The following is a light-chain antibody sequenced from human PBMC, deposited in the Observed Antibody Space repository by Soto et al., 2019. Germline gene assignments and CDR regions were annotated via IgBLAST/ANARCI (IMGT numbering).Light chain of an antibody. CDR2: DDR. V-gene: IGLV3-21*02. CDR1: NVGSKS. J-gene: IGLJ2*01. Sequence: SYVLTQPPSVSVAPGQTARLTCGGSNVGSKSVHWYQRKPGQAPVLVVYDDRDRPSGIPERFSGSKSGNTASLTVSGLQAEDEADYYCSSYAGSNNVLFGGGTKVTVL. CDR3: SSYAGSNNVL.